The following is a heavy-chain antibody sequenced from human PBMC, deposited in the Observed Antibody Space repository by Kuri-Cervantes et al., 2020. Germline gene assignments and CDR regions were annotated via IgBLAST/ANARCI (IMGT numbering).Heavy chain of an antibody. D-gene: IGHD3-22*01. CDR1: GFTFSSYS. J-gene: IGHJ6*03. V-gene: IGHV3-48*01. CDR3: ARAYSPNNYYDSRRYYYYYMDV. CDR2: ISSSSSTI. Sequence: GESLKISCAASGFTFSSYSMNWVRQAPGKGLEWVSCISSSSSTIYYADSVKGRFTISRDNAKNSLYLQMNSLRAEDTAVYYCARAYSPNNYYDSRRYYYYYMDVWGKGTTVTVSS.